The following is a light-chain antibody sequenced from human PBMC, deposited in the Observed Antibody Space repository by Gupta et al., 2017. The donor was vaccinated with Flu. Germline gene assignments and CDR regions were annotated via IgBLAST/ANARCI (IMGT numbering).Light chain of an antibody. CDR1: SFDVGGDTY. J-gene: IGLJ1*01. Sequence: SVTISCSGSSFDVGGDTYGSWYQHRPGKAPILFIFHHNKRPSGMPDRFSGSTSGNTASLTIAGPQAEDEADYYCYSYASGIVYVFGTGTKVTVL. CDR2: HHN. CDR3: YSYASGIVYV. V-gene: IGLV2-11*01.